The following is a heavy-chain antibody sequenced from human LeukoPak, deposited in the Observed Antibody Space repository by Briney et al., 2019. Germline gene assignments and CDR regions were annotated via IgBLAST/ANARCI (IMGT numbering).Heavy chain of an antibody. Sequence: SQTLSLTCAISGDSISSNSVTWNWIRQSPSRGLEWLGRTYYRSTWYNDYAVSVRGRITVNPDTSKNQFSLHLNSVTPEDTAVYYCARRLTQYDCFDPWGQGILVTVSS. CDR3: ARRLTQYDCFDP. V-gene: IGHV6-1*01. CDR1: GDSISSNSVT. J-gene: IGHJ5*02. D-gene: IGHD2-2*01. CDR2: TYYRSTWYN.